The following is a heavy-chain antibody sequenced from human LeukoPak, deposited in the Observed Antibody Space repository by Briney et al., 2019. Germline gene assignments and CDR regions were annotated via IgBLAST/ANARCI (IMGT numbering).Heavy chain of an antibody. CDR3: ARDFGTMRLDLLFDY. J-gene: IGHJ4*02. CDR1: GFTFSSYG. D-gene: IGHD3-22*01. Sequence: GGSLRLSCAASGFTFSSYGMHWVRQAPGKGLEWVAVISYDGSNKYYADSVKGRFTISRDNSKNTLYLQMNSLRAEDTAIYYCARDFGTMRLDLLFDYWGQGTLVTVSS. V-gene: IGHV3-30*03. CDR2: ISYDGSNK.